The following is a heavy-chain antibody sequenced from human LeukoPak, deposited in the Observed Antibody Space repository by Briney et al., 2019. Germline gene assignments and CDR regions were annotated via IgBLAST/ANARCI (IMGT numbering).Heavy chain of an antibody. CDR3: ARDRGPYFDIANNLFGP. Sequence: GGSLRPTCTSSGFTFRLYAMNWVRQAPGKGLEWISAVGGSGDATHYADSVKGRFTISRDNSRGTVYLQMNGLRAEDTALYYCARDRGPYFDIANNLFGPWGLGTLVSVSS. CDR1: GFTFRLYA. D-gene: IGHD3-9*01. J-gene: IGHJ5*02. V-gene: IGHV3-23*01. CDR2: VGGSGDAT.